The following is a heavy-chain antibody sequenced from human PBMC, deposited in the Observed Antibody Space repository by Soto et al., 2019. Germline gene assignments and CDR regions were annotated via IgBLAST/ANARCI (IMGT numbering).Heavy chain of an antibody. CDR3: ARQDVYYDFWSGRYTSGMDV. J-gene: IGHJ6*02. Sequence: PGESLKISCKGSGYSFTSYWIGWVRQMPGKGLEWMGIIYPGDSDTRYSPSFQGQVTISADKSISTAYLQWSSLKASDTAMYYCARQDVYYDFWSGRYTSGMDVWGQGTTVTFSS. CDR1: GYSFTSYW. V-gene: IGHV5-51*01. CDR2: IYPGDSDT. D-gene: IGHD3-3*01.